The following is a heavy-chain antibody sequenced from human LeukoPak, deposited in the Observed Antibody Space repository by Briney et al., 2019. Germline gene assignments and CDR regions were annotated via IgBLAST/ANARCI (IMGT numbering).Heavy chain of an antibody. CDR3: ARRRNYGRNYYIDV. J-gene: IGHJ6*03. Sequence: PSETLSLTCAVYGGSFSNYYWSWIRQTPGKGMEWIGEINDSGRTNYNPSLMSRVTVSVDTSKNQFSLRLTSVTATDTAVYYCARRRNYGRNYYIDVWGKGATVSVSS. CDR2: INDSGRT. CDR1: GGSFSNYY. V-gene: IGHV4-34*01. D-gene: IGHD1-7*01.